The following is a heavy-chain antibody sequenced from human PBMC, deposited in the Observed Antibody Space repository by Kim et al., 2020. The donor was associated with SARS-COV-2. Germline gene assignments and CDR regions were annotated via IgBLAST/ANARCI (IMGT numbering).Heavy chain of an antibody. CDR1: GFTFSSYA. CDR2: ISGSGGST. Sequence: GGSLRHSCAASGFTFSSYAMSWVRQAPGKGLEWVSAISGSGGSTYYADSVKGRFTISRDNSKNTLYLQMNSLRAEDTAVYYCAKDRQPYSSGWYYFDYWGQGTLVTVSS. D-gene: IGHD6-19*01. V-gene: IGHV3-23*01. CDR3: AKDRQPYSSGWYYFDY. J-gene: IGHJ4*02.